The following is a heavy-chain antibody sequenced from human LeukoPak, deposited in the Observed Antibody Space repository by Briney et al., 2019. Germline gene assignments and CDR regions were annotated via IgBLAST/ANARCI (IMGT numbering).Heavy chain of an antibody. D-gene: IGHD3-22*01. Sequence: SETLSLTCTFSGGSISSGGYYWSWIRQHPVKGLDWSGHIYYSLSTYYNPSLKSRVTISEGTSKNQFSLKLSSVTAEDTAVYCCAGVVVNFFDYWGQGTLVSVS. CDR2: IYYSLST. CDR3: AGVVVNFFDY. CDR1: GGSISSGGYY. J-gene: IGHJ4*02. V-gene: IGHV4-31*03.